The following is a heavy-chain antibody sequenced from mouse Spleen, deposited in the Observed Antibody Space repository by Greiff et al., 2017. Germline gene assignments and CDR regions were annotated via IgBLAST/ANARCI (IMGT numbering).Heavy chain of an antibody. D-gene: IGHD3-2*01. CDR1: GYTFTSYW. J-gene: IGHJ2*01. V-gene: IGHV1-69*01. CDR3: ARRTARATDYFDY. Sequence: QVQLQQSGAELVMPGASVKLSCKASGYTFTSYWMHWVKQRPGQGLEWIGEIDPSDSYTNYNQKFKGKATLTVDKSSSTAYMQLSSLTSEDSAVYYCARRTARATDYFDYWGQGTTLTVSS. CDR2: IDPSDSYT.